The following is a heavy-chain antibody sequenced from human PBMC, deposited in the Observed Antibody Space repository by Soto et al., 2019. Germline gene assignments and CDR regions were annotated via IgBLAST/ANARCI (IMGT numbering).Heavy chain of an antibody. Sequence: QVQLVESGGGVVQPGKSLRLSCTASGFVFLNYAFHWVRQAPGKGLEWVAVISLDGSDLFHADSVRGRFTISRDNSRDTLYLQMSSLRADDTAVYYCARVGNYGDSPYYNYGSDVWGQGTTVTVSS. CDR3: ARVGNYGDSPYYNYGSDV. V-gene: IGHV3-30-3*01. CDR2: ISLDGSDL. J-gene: IGHJ6*02. D-gene: IGHD4-17*01. CDR1: GFVFLNYA.